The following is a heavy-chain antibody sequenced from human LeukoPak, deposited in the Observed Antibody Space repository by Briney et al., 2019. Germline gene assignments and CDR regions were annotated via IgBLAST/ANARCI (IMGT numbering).Heavy chain of an antibody. V-gene: IGHV4-30-2*01. Sequence: WVRQMPGKGLEWMGIIYQSGNTYYNPSLKSRVTISVDRSKNQFSLKLSSVTAADTAVYYCARESYGMDVWGQGTTVTVSS. CDR2: IYQSGNT. CDR3: ARESYGMDV. J-gene: IGHJ6*02.